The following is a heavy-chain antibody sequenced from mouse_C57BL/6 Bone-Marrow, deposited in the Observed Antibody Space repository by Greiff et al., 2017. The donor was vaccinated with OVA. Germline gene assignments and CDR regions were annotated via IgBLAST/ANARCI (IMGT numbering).Heavy chain of an antibody. CDR2: ISDGGSYT. V-gene: IGHV5-4*01. CDR3: ARETAQVHFDY. D-gene: IGHD3-2*02. J-gene: IGHJ2*01. Sequence: DVMLVESGGGLVKPGGSLKLSCAASGFTFSSYAMSWVRQTPEKRLEWVATISDGGSYTYYPDNVKGRFTISRDNAKNNLYLQMSHLKSEDTAMYYCARETAQVHFDYCGQGTTLTVSS. CDR1: GFTFSSYA.